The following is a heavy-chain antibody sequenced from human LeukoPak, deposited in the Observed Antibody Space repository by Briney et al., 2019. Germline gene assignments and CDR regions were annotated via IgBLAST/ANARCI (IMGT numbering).Heavy chain of an antibody. D-gene: IGHD6-13*01. CDR3: ARQGSSWRDPDAFDI. V-gene: IGHV4-39*01. Sequence: SETLSLTCTVSGGSISSSSYYWGWIRQPPGKGGGRIGSVFYSGNALYNPSIRSRLTISVDKSKNQFSLKLRSVTAADTAVYYCARQGSSWRDPDAFDIWGQGTMVTVSS. CDR1: GGSISSSSYY. CDR2: VFYSGNA. J-gene: IGHJ3*02.